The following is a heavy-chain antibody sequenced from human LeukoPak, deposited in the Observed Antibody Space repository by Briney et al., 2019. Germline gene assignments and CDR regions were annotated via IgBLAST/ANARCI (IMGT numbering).Heavy chain of an antibody. J-gene: IGHJ6*02. D-gene: IGHD6-13*01. Sequence: GGSLRLSCAASGFTFSDHGIHWVRHAPGKGLEWVAIIYYDGKNKYYADSAKGRFTISRDNPKNTAYLQMNSLSGDDSGVYYCSRGSWPTAGTPRMDVWGQGTTVIVSS. V-gene: IGHV3-33*01. CDR1: GFTFSDHG. CDR3: SRGSWPTAGTPRMDV. CDR2: IYYDGKNK.